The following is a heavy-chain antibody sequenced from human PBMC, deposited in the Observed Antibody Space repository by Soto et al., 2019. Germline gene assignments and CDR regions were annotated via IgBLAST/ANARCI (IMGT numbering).Heavy chain of an antibody. Sequence: QVQLVQSGAEVKKPGASVKVSCKASGYTFTSYAMHWVRQAPGQRLEWMGWINAGNGNTKYSQKYQGRVTITRDTPATTAYMELRSLRSQDTAVYYCAGETPRPGGSGPFYLPSGLVVVGQGTKVTVSS. V-gene: IGHV1-3*01. CDR3: AGETPRPGGSGPFYLPSGLVV. CDR2: INAGNGNT. D-gene: IGHD3-10*01. CDR1: GYTFTSYA. J-gene: IGHJ6*02.